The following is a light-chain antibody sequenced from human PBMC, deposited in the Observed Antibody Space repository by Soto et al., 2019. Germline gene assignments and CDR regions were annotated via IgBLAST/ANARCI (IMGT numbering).Light chain of an antibody. CDR2: GAC. V-gene: IGKV3-20*01. Sequence: IVLTQSPATLYFSPGERATLTCRASHSVRSSYLPWFQQKPGQAPRRLIYGACSRATDIPDRFSDSGPGTDFSLTIRRLELEDFAVYYCKRYGSALCTLDPGTNVDIK. CDR3: KRYGSALCT. J-gene: IGKJ3*01. CDR1: HSVRSSY.